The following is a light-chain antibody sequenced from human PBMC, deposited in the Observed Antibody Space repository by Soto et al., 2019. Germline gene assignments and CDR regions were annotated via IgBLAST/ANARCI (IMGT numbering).Light chain of an antibody. CDR1: QRITFR. Sequence: EIVMTQSPATLSVSPGDGATLSCRASQRITFRLAWYQQKAGQAPRLLISAASSRATGIPARISGSGSGTDFTLTIISLQSEDSAVYYCQQYDDWPPTFGRGTKVEIK. CDR2: AAS. CDR3: QQYDDWPPT. V-gene: IGKV3-15*01. J-gene: IGKJ1*01.